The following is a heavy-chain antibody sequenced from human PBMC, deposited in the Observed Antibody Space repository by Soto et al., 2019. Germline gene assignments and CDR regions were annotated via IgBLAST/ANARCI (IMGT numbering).Heavy chain of an antibody. V-gene: IGHV1-3*01. CDR2: INAGNGNT. CDR3: ARDGDYPKIYYYYYYMDV. D-gene: IGHD4-17*01. Sequence: QVQLVQSGAEVKKPGASVKVSCKASGYTFTSYAMHWVRQAPGPRLEWMGWINAGNGNTKYSQKFQGRVTITRDTSASTAYMELSSLRSEDTAVYYCARDGDYPKIYYYYYYMDVWGKGTTVTVSS. J-gene: IGHJ6*03. CDR1: GYTFTSYA.